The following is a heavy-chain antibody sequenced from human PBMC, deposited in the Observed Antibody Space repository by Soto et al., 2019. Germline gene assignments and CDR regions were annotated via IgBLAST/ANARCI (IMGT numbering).Heavy chain of an antibody. CDR1: GFTVSSNY. CDR2: IYSGGST. J-gene: IGHJ4*02. CDR3: ARVARAAGYFDY. D-gene: IGHD6-13*01. V-gene: IGHV3-66*01. Sequence: GGSLRLSCAASGFTVSSNYMSWVRQAPGKGLEWVSVIYSGGSTYYADSVKGRFTISRDNSKNTLYLQMNSLRAEDTAVYYCARVARAAGYFDYWGQGTLVTVSS.